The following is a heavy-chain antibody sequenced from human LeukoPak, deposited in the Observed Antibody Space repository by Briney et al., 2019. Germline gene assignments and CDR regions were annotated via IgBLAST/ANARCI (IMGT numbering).Heavy chain of an antibody. V-gene: IGHV3-21*01. Sequence: GGSLRLSCAASGFTFSSYEMNWVRQAPGKGLEWVSSISSSSSYIYYADSVKGRFTISRDNAKNSLYLQMNSLRAEDTAVYYCARGDSGYDYKGNYRGQGTLVTVSS. D-gene: IGHD5-12*01. CDR2: ISSSSSYI. CDR3: ARGDSGYDYKGNY. CDR1: GFTFSSYE. J-gene: IGHJ4*02.